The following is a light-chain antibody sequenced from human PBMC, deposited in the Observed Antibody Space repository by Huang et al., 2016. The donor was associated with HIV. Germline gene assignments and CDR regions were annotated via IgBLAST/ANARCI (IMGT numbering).Light chain of an antibody. V-gene: IGKV1-39*01. J-gene: IGKJ5*01. CDR2: GSS. Sequence: DIQMTQSPSSLSASVGDSVTITCRTSQDIGTYLNWYQQRPGKAPNLLIYGSSPVQSGVPARFSGGGSGTKFTLTINGLQPDDFAIYYCHQTYTISSFGQGTRLDTK. CDR3: HQTYTISS. CDR1: QDIGTY.